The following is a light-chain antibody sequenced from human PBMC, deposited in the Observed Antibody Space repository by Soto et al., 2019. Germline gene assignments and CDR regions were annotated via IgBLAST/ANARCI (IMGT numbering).Light chain of an antibody. CDR3: LQAKSFPRT. Sequence: DIQMTQSPSSLSASVRDKVTITCRASQDVSIWLAWFQQKPGEAPKLLIYGASSLQSGVPSRFSGTGSGTDFTLTIHSLQPEEFATYYWLQAKSFPRTFGGGTKVDIK. J-gene: IGKJ4*01. CDR2: GAS. CDR1: QDVSIW. V-gene: IGKV1-12*01.